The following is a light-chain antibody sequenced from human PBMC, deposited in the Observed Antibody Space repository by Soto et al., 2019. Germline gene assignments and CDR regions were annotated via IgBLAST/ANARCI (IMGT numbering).Light chain of an antibody. J-gene: IGKJ4*01. V-gene: IGKV3-11*01. CDR2: DAS. CDR1: QSVSST. CDR3: QQRSTWPLLT. Sequence: EIVLTQSPATLSLSPGERATLSCRASQSVSSTLAWYQQKPGQAPRLLIYDASNRATGIPARFSGSGSGTDFILTISSLKPEDFAVYYCQQRSTWPLLTFGGWTKVEIK.